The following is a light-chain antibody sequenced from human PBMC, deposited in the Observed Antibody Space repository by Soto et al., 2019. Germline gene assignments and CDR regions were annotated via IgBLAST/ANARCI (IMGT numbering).Light chain of an antibody. CDR2: DAT. CDR3: CSYAGSSTFVV. J-gene: IGLJ2*01. CDR1: SSDVGNYNL. V-gene: IGLV2-23*02. Sequence: QSALTQPASVSGSPGQSITISCIGTSSDVGNYNLVSWYQQYPGKAPKLMIYDATKRPSGVSNRFSGSKSGNTASLTISGLQAEDEADDYCCSYAGSSTFVVFGGGTKLTVL.